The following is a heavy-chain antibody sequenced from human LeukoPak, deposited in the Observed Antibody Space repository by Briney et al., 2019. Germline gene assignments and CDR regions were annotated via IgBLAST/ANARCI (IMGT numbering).Heavy chain of an antibody. V-gene: IGHV3-7*01. CDR3: ARVSSSSPLYYYYYMDV. CDR1: GFTFSSYW. J-gene: IGHJ6*03. Sequence: GGSLRLSCAASGFTFSSYWMSWVRQAPGKGLEWVANIKQDGSEKYYVDSVKGRFTISRDNAKNSLYLQMNSLRAEDTAVYYCARVSSSSPLYYYYYMDVWGKGTTVTVSS. CDR2: IKQDGSEK. D-gene: IGHD6-6*01.